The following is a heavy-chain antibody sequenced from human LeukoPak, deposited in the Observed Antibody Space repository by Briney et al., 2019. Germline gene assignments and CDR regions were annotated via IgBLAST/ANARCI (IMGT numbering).Heavy chain of an antibody. V-gene: IGHV3-23*01. D-gene: IGHD3-10*01. Sequence: GGSLRLSCTASGFTFSNFAMSWVRQAPGKGLDWVSAISPTSGTTFYADSVKGRFTISRDNSKNTVCLQMNSLRAEDTAVYYCANLVRSSSRDYWGQGTLVTVSS. CDR1: GFTFSNFA. CDR3: ANLVRSSSRDY. J-gene: IGHJ4*02. CDR2: ISPTSGTT.